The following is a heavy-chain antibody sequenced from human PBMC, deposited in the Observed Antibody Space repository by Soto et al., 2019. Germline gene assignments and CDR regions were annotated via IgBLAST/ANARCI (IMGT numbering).Heavy chain of an antibody. CDR1: GYIFTSWR. V-gene: IGHV1-18*01. Sequence: ASVKVSCKASGYIFTSWRITWVRQAPGQGLEYMGWINPYNGKTNYSQKFQGRVTMTTDTSTNTAYMELGSLRSDDTALYYCARESGGLDPWGQGTLVTVSS. J-gene: IGHJ5*02. CDR2: INPYNGKT. CDR3: ARESGGLDP.